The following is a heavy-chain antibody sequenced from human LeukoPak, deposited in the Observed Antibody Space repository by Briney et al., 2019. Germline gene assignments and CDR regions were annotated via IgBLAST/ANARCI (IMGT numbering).Heavy chain of an antibody. V-gene: IGHV1-18*01. CDR2: ISAYNGNT. CDR1: GYTFTSYV. J-gene: IGHJ4*02. D-gene: IGHD6-19*01. CDR3: ARLTAVAGASYYFDY. Sequence: AAAKVSCKASGYTFTSYVISWVRQAPGQGLEWMGWISAYNGNTNYAQKLQGRVTMTTDTSTSTAYMELRSLRSDDTAVYYCARLTAVAGASYYFDYWGQGTLVTVSS.